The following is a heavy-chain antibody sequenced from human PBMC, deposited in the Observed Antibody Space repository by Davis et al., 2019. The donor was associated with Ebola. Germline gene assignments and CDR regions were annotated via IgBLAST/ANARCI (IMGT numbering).Heavy chain of an antibody. Sequence: GESLKISCVASGFTFSTYAMGWVRQAPGKGLEWVSGFGVSLGIAYYADSVKGRFSISRDNSKNTVSLQLDSLRAEDTATYHCTKGGYSRPWGFLDHWGQGTLITVSS. J-gene: IGHJ4*02. CDR3: TKGGYSRPWGFLDH. CDR1: GFTFSTYA. D-gene: IGHD5-12*01. V-gene: IGHV3-23*01. CDR2: FGVSLGIA.